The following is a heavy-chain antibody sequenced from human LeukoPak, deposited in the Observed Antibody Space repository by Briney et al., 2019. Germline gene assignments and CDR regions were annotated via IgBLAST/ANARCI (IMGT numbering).Heavy chain of an antibody. J-gene: IGHJ4*02. V-gene: IGHV1-46*01. Sequence: SVKVSCKASGYTFTSYYMHCVRQPPTKGFEWMGIINPSGGSKSYAQKFQGRVTMTIDMSTSTVYMELSSLRSEDTAVYYCAVCRGGDYHFDYWGQGTLV. CDR3: AVCRGGDYHFDY. D-gene: IGHD2-21*02. CDR2: INPSGGSK. CDR1: GYTFTSYY.